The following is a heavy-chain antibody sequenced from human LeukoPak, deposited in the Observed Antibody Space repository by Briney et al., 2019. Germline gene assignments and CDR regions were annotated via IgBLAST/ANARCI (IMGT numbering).Heavy chain of an antibody. D-gene: IGHD6-6*01. CDR2: IYTSGTT. V-gene: IGHV4-4*07. CDR1: GGSISNYY. Sequence: SETLSLTCTVSGGSISNYYWSWIRQPAGKGLEWIGRIYTSGTTNYNPSLKSRVTMSVDTSKNHFSLKLDSVTAADTAVYYCARDVRRSSSSANSHYYYMDVWGKGTTVTVSS. CDR3: ARDVRRSSSSANSHYYYMDV. J-gene: IGHJ6*03.